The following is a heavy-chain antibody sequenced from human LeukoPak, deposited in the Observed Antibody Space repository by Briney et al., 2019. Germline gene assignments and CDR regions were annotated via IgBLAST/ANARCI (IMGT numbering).Heavy chain of an antibody. CDR2: ISAYNGNT. D-gene: IGHD3-22*01. CDR3: ASNYDSSGYQASQFDY. Sequence: ASVKVSCKASGYTFTSYGISWVRQAPGQGLEWMGWISAYNGNTNYAQKLQGRVTMTTDTSTSTAYMELRSLRSDDTAVYYCASNYDSSGYQASQFDYWGQGTLVTVSS. V-gene: IGHV1-18*01. J-gene: IGHJ4*02. CDR1: GYTFTSYG.